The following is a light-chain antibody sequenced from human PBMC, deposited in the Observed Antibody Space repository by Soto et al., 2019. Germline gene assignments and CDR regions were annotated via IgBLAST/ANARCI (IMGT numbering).Light chain of an antibody. J-gene: IGKJ2*01. Sequence: DIVMTQSPDSLAVSLGERATINCKSSQSVLYSANNKNYLAWYQQKPGQPPRLLIYWASTRKSGVPDRFSGSGSGTDFTLTISSLQAEDVAVYFCQQYYSTNTFGPGTKLEIK. V-gene: IGKV4-1*01. CDR3: QQYYSTNT. CDR2: WAS. CDR1: QSVLYSANNKNY.